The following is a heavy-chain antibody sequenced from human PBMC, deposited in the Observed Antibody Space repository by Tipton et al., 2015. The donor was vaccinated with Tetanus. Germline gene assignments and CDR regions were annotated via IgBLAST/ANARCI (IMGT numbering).Heavy chain of an antibody. CDR2: IYYSGGT. D-gene: IGHD5-24*01. V-gene: IGHV4-39*07. CDR1: GGSISGSSFY. CDR3: ARGIDASKTGNY. J-gene: IGHJ4*02. Sequence: TLSLTCTVSGGSISGSSFYWGWIRQPPGKELEWIGSIYYSGGTYYNPSLKSRVTISIDTSKNQFSLKLPSPTAADTSVYFCARGIDASKTGNYWGQGCLVAVSS.